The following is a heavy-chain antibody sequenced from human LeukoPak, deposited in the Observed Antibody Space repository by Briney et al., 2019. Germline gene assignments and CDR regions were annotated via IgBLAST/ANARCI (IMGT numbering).Heavy chain of an antibody. CDR1: GYTFTSYG. V-gene: IGHV1-18*01. CDR3: AREGYYDFWSGNNWFDP. CDR2: ISAYNGNT. D-gene: IGHD3-3*01. Sequence: GASVKVSCKASGYTFTSYGISWVRQAPGQGLEWMGWISAYNGNTNYAQKLQGRVTMTTDTSTSTAYMELRSLRSDDTAVYYCAREGYYDFWSGNNWFDPWGQGTLDTVSS. J-gene: IGHJ5*02.